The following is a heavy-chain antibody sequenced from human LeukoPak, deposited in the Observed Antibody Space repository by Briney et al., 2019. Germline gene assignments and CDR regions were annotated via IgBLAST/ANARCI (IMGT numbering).Heavy chain of an antibody. CDR2: IYYSGST. J-gene: IGHJ4*02. CDR3: AGGEWLVIFGY. CDR1: GGSISSSSYY. D-gene: IGHD6-19*01. Sequence: SQTLSLTCTVSGGSISSSSYYWGWIRQPPGKGLEWIGSIYYSGSTYYNPSLKSRVTISVDTSKNQFSLKLSSVTAADTAVYYCAGGEWLVIFGYWGQGTLVTVSS. V-gene: IGHV4-39*01.